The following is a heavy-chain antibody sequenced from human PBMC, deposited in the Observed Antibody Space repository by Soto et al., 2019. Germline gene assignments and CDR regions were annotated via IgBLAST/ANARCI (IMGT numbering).Heavy chain of an antibody. CDR1: GGTFSSYA. D-gene: IGHD2-15*01. CDR3: ERDGWLGYCSGGSCYPGEFRFDP. J-gene: IGHJ5*02. V-gene: IGHV1-69*01. Sequence: QVQLGQSGAEVKKPGSSVKVSCKASGGTFSSYAISWVRQAPGQGLEWMGGIIPIFGTANYAQKCQGRVTITADESTSAAYMELRSLRSEDTAVYDCERDGWLGYCSGGSCYPGEFRFDPWGQGTQVSVSS. CDR2: IIPIFGTA.